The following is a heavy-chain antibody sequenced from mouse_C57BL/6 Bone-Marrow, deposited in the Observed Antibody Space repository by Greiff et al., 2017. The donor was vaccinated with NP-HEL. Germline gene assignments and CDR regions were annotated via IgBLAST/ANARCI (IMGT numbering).Heavy chain of an antibody. J-gene: IGHJ2*01. Sequence: VKLQESGAELARPGASVKLSCKASGYTFTSYGISWVKQRTGQGLEWIGEIYPRSGNTYYNEKFKGKATLTADKSSSTAYMELRSLTSEDSAVYFCARGYYGSSRSFLYYFDYWGQGTTLTVSS. D-gene: IGHD1-1*01. CDR3: ARGYYGSSRSFLYYFDY. CDR2: IYPRSGNT. CDR1: GYTFTSYG. V-gene: IGHV1-81*01.